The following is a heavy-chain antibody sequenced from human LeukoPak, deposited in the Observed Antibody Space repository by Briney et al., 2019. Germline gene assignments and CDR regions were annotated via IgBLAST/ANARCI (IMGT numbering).Heavy chain of an antibody. J-gene: IGHJ3*02. D-gene: IGHD2-15*01. CDR3: AAASLLGYCSGGSCFYEAFGI. CDR2: IVVGSGNT. V-gene: IGHV1-58*02. Sequence: SVKVSCKASGFTFTSSAMQWVRQARGQRLEWIGWIVVGSGNTNYAQKFQERVTITRDMSTSTAYMELSSLRSEDTAVYYCAAASLLGYCSGGSCFYEAFGIWGQGTMVTVSS. CDR1: GFTFTSSA.